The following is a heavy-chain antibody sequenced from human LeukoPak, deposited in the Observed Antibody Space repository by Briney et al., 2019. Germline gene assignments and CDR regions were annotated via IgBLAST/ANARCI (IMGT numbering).Heavy chain of an antibody. CDR3: ARSAGIAATIVLGY. CDR2: IYSGGST. V-gene: IGHV3-66*01. Sequence: GGSLRLSCAASGFTVSSNYMSWVRQAPGRRLEGVSLIYSGGSTHYADSVKGRFTISRDISKNTLYLQMNSLRAEDTAVYYCARSAGIAATIVLGYWGQGTLVTVSS. D-gene: IGHD5-12*01. CDR1: GFTVSSNY. J-gene: IGHJ4*02.